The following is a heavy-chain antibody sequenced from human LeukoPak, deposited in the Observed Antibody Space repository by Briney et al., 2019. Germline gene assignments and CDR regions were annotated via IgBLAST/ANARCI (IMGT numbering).Heavy chain of an antibody. D-gene: IGHD2-2*01. J-gene: IGHJ3*02. CDR1: GYTFIGYY. CDR3: ARAPTCYSSTSCYVAFDI. CDR2: INPNSGGT. Sequence: GASVKVSCKASGYTFIGYYMHWVRQAPGQGLGWMGWINPNSGGTNYAQKFQGWVTMTRDTSISTAYMELSRLSSDDTAVYYCARAPTCYSSTSCYVAFDIWGQGTMVTVSS. V-gene: IGHV1-2*04.